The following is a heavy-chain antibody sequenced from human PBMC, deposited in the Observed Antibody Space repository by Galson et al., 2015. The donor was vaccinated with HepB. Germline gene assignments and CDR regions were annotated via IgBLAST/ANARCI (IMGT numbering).Heavy chain of an antibody. CDR3: ARDRAYCGGDCYSRFDY. CDR1: GGTFSSYA. Sequence: SVKVSCKASGGTFSSYAISWVRQAPGQGLEWMGGIIPIFGTANYAQKFQGRVTITADESTSTAYMELSSLRSEDTAVYYCARDRAYCGGDCYSRFDYWGQGTLVTVSS. CDR2: IIPIFGTA. V-gene: IGHV1-69*13. J-gene: IGHJ4*02. D-gene: IGHD2-21*01.